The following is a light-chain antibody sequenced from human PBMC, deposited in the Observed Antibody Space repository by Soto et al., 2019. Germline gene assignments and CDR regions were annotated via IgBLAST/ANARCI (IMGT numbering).Light chain of an antibody. CDR1: ESISTY. CDR3: QQCSSGVT. J-gene: IGKJ5*01. CDR2: DAS. Sequence: EIVLTQSPATLSLSPGERATLSCRASESISTYLGWYQQKPGQAPRPLIYDASNRATGIPARFSGSGSGTEFTLTISSLEPEDSAVYFCQQCSSGVTFGQGTRLEIK. V-gene: IGKV3-11*01.